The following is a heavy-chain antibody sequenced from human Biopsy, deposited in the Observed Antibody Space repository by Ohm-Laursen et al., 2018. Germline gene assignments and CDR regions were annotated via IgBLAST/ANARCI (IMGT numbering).Heavy chain of an antibody. J-gene: IGHJ2*01. CDR2: VYYTGST. D-gene: IGHD3-22*01. CDR1: GDSISSYY. Sequence: SDTLSLTCTVSGDSISSYYWSWIRQPPGKGLQWFGYVYYTGSTDYNPSLQSRVTISVGTSKNHFSLRLRSVTPADTAIYYCARDRGYYSDRTVPGYFDLWGRGTLVTVSS. CDR3: ARDRGYYSDRTVPGYFDL. V-gene: IGHV4-59*01.